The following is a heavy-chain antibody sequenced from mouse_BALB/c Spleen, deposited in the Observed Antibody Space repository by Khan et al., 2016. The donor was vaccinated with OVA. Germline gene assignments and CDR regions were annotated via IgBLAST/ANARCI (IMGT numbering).Heavy chain of an antibody. Sequence: QVQLKESGPGLVAPSQSLSITCTISGFSLTNYGVHWVRQPPGKGLEWLVVIWSDGSTAYNSALNSRLSISKDNSKSQVFLKMNSLQTDDTAMYXCARQPYYHYYIMDYWGQGTSVTVSS. CDR1: GFSLTNYG. J-gene: IGHJ4*01. V-gene: IGHV2-6-1*01. CDR2: IWSDGST. D-gene: IGHD2-10*01. CDR3: ARQPYYHYYIMDY.